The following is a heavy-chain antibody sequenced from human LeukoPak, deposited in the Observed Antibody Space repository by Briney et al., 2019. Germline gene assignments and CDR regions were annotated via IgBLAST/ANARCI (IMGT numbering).Heavy chain of an antibody. D-gene: IGHD2-21*02. CDR3: ARGVNCGGDCYPYYYYYYSMDV. CDR2: INHSGST. CDR1: GGSFSGYY. Sequence: SETLSLTCAVYGGSFSGYYWSWIRQPPGKGLEWIGEINHSGSTNYNPSLKSRVTISEDTSKNQFSLKLSSVTAADTAVYYCARGVNCGGDCYPYYYYYYSMDVWGQGTTVTVSS. J-gene: IGHJ6*02. V-gene: IGHV4-34*01.